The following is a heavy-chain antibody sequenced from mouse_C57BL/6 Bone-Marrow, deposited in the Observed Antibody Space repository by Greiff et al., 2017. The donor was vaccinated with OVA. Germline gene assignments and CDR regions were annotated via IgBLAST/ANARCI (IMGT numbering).Heavy chain of an antibody. CDR3: AIITTVVEAY. CDR2: IYPGSGNT. Sequence: VQLQQSGAELVRPGASVKLSCKASGYTFTDYYINWVKQRPGQGLEWIARIYPGSGNTYYNEKFKGKATLTAEKSSSTAYMQLSSLTSEDSAVYFCAIITTVVEAYWGQGTLVTVSA. D-gene: IGHD1-1*01. V-gene: IGHV1-76*01. CDR1: GYTFTDYY. J-gene: IGHJ3*01.